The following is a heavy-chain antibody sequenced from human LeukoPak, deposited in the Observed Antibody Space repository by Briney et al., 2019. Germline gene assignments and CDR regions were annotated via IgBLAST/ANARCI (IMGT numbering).Heavy chain of an antibody. J-gene: IGHJ4*02. CDR3: ASSFSVTTPFFDY. D-gene: IGHD4-17*01. Sequence: PGGSLRLSCAASGFTFSSYEMNWVRQAPGKGLEWVSYISSSGSTIYYADSVEGRFTISRDNAKNSLYLQMNSLRAEDTAVYYCASSFSVTTPFFDYWGQGTLVTVSS. V-gene: IGHV3-48*03. CDR1: GFTFSSYE. CDR2: ISSSGSTI.